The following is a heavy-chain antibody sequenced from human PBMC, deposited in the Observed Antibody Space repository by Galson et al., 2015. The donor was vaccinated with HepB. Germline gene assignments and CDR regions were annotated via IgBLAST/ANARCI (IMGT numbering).Heavy chain of an antibody. Sequence: QSGAEVKKPGESLKISCKGSGYSFTSYWIGWVRQMPGKGLEWMGIIYPGDSDTRYSPSFQGQVTISADKSISTAYLQWSSLKASDTAMYYCARSDIPKYYYYGMDVWGQGTTVTVSS. CDR2: IYPGDSDT. D-gene: IGHD3-9*01. V-gene: IGHV5-51*03. CDR3: ARSDIPKYYYYGMDV. J-gene: IGHJ6*02. CDR1: GYSFTSYW.